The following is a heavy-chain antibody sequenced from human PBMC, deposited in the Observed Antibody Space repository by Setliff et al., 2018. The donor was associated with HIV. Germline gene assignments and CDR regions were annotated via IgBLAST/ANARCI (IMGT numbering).Heavy chain of an antibody. CDR1: GGPVSGHF. Sequence: SETLSLTCSVSGGPVSGHFWNWIRQPPGKGLEWIGYITYSGSAYYNPSLKSRVTISIDTSNNQISLRLSSVTAADTAVYYCASSPAWRSDFGLHTFDYWGQGILVTVSS. CDR2: ITYSGSA. V-gene: IGHV4-59*08. D-gene: IGHD2-2*01. CDR3: ASSPAWRSDFGLHTFDY. J-gene: IGHJ4*02.